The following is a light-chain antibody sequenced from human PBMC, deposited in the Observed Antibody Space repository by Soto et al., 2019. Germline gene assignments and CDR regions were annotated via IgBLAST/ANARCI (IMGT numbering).Light chain of an antibody. CDR3: QQRSNWPRT. J-gene: IGKJ1*01. V-gene: IGKV3D-20*02. Sequence: EIVLTQSPGTLSLSPGERATLSCRASQRFIGYYSAWYQQKPGQAPRLLIYGASSRATGIPDRFSGSGSGTDFTLTISRLEPEDFAVYYCQQRSNWPRTFGQGTKVDI. CDR1: QRFIGYY. CDR2: GAS.